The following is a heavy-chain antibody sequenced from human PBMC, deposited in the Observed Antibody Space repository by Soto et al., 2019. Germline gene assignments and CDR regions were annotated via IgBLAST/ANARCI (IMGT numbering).Heavy chain of an antibody. CDR3: AREENCSDGICYSEYFQR. CDR1: VYIFTAYS. CDR2: VNPSGGST. Sequence: ASVKVSCKASVYIFTAYSMHWVRQAPGQGLEWMGVVNPSGGSTNYAQKFQGRITMTRDTSTSTVYMDLSSLTSEDTAVYYCAREENCSDGICYSEYFQRWGQGTLVTVSS. V-gene: IGHV1-46*01. J-gene: IGHJ1*01. D-gene: IGHD2-15*01.